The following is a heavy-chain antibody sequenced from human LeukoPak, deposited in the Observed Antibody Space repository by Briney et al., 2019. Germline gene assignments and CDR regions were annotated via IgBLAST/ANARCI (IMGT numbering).Heavy chain of an antibody. CDR1: GYTFTSYD. V-gene: IGHV1-8*01. Sequence: ALVKVSCKASGYTFTSYDINWVRQATGQGLERMGWMNPNSGNTGYAQKFQGRVTMTRNTSISTAYMELSSLRSEDTAVYYCARGRYHIARANCSSGSCYSPAYYYYYMDVWGKGTTVTVSS. J-gene: IGHJ6*03. CDR2: MNPNSGNT. D-gene: IGHD2-15*01. CDR3: ARGRYHIARANCSSGSCYSPAYYYYYMDV.